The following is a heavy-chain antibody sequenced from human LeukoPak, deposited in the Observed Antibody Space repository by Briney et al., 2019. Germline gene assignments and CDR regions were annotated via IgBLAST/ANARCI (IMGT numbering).Heavy chain of an antibody. Sequence: SVKVSCKASGGTFSSYAISWVRQAPGQGLEWMGRIIPILGIANYAQKFRGRVTITADKSTSTAYMELSSLRSEDTAVYYCARSPGNYYGSGSYEEHWGQGTLVTVSS. V-gene: IGHV1-69*04. CDR2: IIPILGIA. CDR3: ARSPGNYYGSGSYEEH. CDR1: GGTFSSYA. D-gene: IGHD3-10*01. J-gene: IGHJ4*02.